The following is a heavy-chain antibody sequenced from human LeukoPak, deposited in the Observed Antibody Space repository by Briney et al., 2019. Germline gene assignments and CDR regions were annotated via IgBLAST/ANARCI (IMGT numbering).Heavy chain of an antibody. V-gene: IGHV3-23*01. CDR1: GFTFSSYA. J-gene: IGHJ4*02. D-gene: IGHD2-15*01. CDR3: AKESCSGGSCYSFDY. Sequence: GGSLRLSCAASGFTFSSYAMSWIRQAPGKGLEWVSAISGSGGSTYYADSVKGRFTISRDNSKNTLYLQMNSLRAEDAAVYYCAKESCSGGSCYSFDYWGQGTLVTVSS. CDR2: ISGSGGST.